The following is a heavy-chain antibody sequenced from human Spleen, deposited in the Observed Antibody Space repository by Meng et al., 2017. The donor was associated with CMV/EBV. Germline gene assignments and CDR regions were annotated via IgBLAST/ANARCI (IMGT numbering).Heavy chain of an antibody. CDR1: GGSISSSSYY. Sequence: SETLSLTCTVSGGSISSSSYYWGWIRQPPGKGLEWIGSIYYSGSTCYNPSLKSRVTISVDTSKNQCSLKLNSVTAADTAVYYCAREGWFGDRYGMDVWGQGATVTVSS. D-gene: IGHD3-10*01. CDR3: AREGWFGDRYGMDV. V-gene: IGHV4-39*07. CDR2: IYYSGST. J-gene: IGHJ6*02.